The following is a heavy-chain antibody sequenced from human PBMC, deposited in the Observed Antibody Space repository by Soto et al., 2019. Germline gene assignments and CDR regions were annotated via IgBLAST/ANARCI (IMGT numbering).Heavy chain of an antibody. D-gene: IGHD3-3*01. CDR3: AISFGAYYDFWSGTDPYYYMDV. Sequence: SETLSLTCTVSGGSISSYYWSWIRQPPGKGLEWIGYIYYSGSTNYNPSLKSRVTISVETSKNQLSLKLSSMTAADTAVYYCAISFGAYYDFWSGTDPYYYMDVWGKGTTVTVSS. V-gene: IGHV4-59*08. CDR2: IYYSGST. J-gene: IGHJ6*03. CDR1: GGSISSYY.